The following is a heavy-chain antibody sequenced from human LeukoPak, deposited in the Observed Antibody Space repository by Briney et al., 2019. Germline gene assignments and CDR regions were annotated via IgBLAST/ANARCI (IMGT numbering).Heavy chain of an antibody. CDR1: GFTFSAYG. Sequence: PGGSLRLSFAASGFTFSAYGMSWVRQSPRKGLEWVSGVSGADGTTYYADSVKGRFTISRDNSKNTLYLQMNSLRAEDTAVYYCAREIAAAFLDYWGQGTLVTVSS. V-gene: IGHV3-23*01. CDR2: VSGADGTT. CDR3: AREIAAAFLDY. D-gene: IGHD6-13*01. J-gene: IGHJ4*02.